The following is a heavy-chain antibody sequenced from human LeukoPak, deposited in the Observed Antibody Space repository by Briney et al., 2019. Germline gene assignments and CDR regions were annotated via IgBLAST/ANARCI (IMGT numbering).Heavy chain of an antibody. D-gene: IGHD2-2*02. J-gene: IGHJ6*02. CDR1: GFTFSSYA. CDR3: AKVLTCSSTSCYRHYGMDV. V-gene: IGHV3-23*01. CDR2: ISGSGGST. Sequence: GGSLRLSCAASGFTFSSYAMSWVRQPPGKGLEWVSSISGSGGSTYCADSVKGRFTISRDTSRNTLYLQMNSLRAEDTAVYYCAKVLTCSSTSCYRHYGMDVWGQGTLVTVSS.